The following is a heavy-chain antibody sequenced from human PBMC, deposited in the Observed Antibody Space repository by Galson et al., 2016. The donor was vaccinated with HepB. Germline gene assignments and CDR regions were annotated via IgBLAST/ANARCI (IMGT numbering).Heavy chain of an antibody. V-gene: IGHV1-69*05. D-gene: IGHD3-16*01. CDR2: IIPIFGTDEYT. CDR1: GGTFTSYS. Sequence: SVKVSCKASGGTFTSYSVSWVRQAPGQGLEWIGGIIPIFGTDEYTYYADSVKGRVTISRDNSKNTLYLQMNSLRAEDTAVYYCAILKLGTLFDPWGQGTLVTVSP. CDR3: AILKLGTLFDP. J-gene: IGHJ5*02.